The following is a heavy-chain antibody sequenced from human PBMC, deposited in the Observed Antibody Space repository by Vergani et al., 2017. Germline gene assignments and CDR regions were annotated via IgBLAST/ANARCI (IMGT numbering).Heavy chain of an antibody. V-gene: IGHV3-30*02. D-gene: IGHD3-10*01. CDR2: IKFDGSNQ. CDR3: ALHFRSSGFNY. Sequence: VQLVESGGGVVQRGGSLRLPCAMSGLTLSNYDMQWIRQGPGKGLEFVAFIKFDGSNQYYADSVKGRFTLSRDFSKNTLYLQMNSLRTDDTATYYCALHFRSSGFNYWGQGTQVIVS. CDR1: GLTLSNYD. J-gene: IGHJ4*02.